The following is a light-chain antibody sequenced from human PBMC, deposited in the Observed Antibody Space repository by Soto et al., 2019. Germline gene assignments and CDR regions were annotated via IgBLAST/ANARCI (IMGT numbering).Light chain of an antibody. J-gene: IGKJ1*01. Sequence: ILMTQSPATVSVSPGESATLSCRASQNIYYNVAWYQHRPGQAPRLLIYRASTRAPGVPARFSGSGSGTEFTHTISSLQPEDFTVYSCLQYHNLWAFGQGTKVDIK. CDR3: LQYHNLWA. CDR2: RAS. CDR1: QNIYYN. V-gene: IGKV3-15*01.